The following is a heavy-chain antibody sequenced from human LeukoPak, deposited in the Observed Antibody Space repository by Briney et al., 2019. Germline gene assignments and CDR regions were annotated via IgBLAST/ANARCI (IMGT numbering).Heavy chain of an antibody. CDR2: IRYDGAEK. CDR1: GFSFSSYT. Sequence: PGRSLRLSCAASGFSFSSYTMNWVRQASGKGLDWVAVIRYDGAEKYYADSVRGRFTISRDSVENTLHLQMNSLRAEDTAVYYCVKDFGGNSDYWGQGTLVTVSS. CDR3: VKDFGGNSDY. D-gene: IGHD4-23*01. J-gene: IGHJ4*02. V-gene: IGHV3-33*03.